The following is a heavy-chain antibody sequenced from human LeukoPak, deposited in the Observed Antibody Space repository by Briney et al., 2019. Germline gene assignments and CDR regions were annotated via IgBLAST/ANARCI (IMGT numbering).Heavy chain of an antibody. CDR3: AKDVYGDYGGLDY. D-gene: IGHD4-17*01. Sequence: GESLRLSCAASGFTFSTYALSWVRHAPGKGLEWVSSIRGSDGSTYYADSVKGRFAISRDNSKNTLYLQMNSLRAEDTATYFCAKDVYGDYGGLDYWGQGTLVTVSS. J-gene: IGHJ4*02. CDR2: IRGSDGST. CDR1: GFTFSTYA. V-gene: IGHV3-23*01.